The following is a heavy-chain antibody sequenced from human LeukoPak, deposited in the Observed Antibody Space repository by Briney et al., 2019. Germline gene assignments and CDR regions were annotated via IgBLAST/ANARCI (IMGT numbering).Heavy chain of an antibody. CDR2: IYYSGGT. J-gene: IGHJ4*02. V-gene: IGHV4-39*07. D-gene: IGHD3-22*01. Sequence: SETLSLTCTVSGASIISDTYYWGWIRQPPGKGLEWIGSIYYSGGTYYSPSLKSRVTMSVDTSTNQFSLKLISVTAADTALYYCARSFYASSGYYLDDFYFDFWGQGTLVTVSS. CDR3: ARSFYASSGYYLDDFYFDF. CDR1: GASIISDTYY.